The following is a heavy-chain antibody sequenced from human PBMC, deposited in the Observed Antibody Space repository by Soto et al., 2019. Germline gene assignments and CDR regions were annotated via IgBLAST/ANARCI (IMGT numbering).Heavy chain of an antibody. J-gene: IGHJ5*02. CDR2: IHHSGST. Sequence: SETLSLTCAVSGGSISSSNWWNWVRQPPGKGLEWIGKIHHSGSTNYTQSVKSRVTISVDKSKNQFSLKLNSVTAEDTAVYYCARVGQGCSSTSCYFDPWGQGTLVTVSS. CDR3: ARVGQGCSSTSCYFDP. CDR1: GGSISSSNW. D-gene: IGHD2-2*01. V-gene: IGHV4-4*02.